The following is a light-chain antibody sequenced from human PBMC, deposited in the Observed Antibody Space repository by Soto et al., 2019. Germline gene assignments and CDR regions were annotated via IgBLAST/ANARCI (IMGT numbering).Light chain of an antibody. Sequence: DILMTESTDSLAVSLGERATINCKSSQSVLYSPNNKNYLAWYQQKPGQPPKLLIYWASTRESGVPDRFSGSGSGTDFTLTVSSLQAEDVAVYYCQQYYTTPVTFGQGTKVDIK. CDR2: WAS. J-gene: IGKJ1*01. CDR3: QQYYTTPVT. CDR1: QSVLYSPNNKNY. V-gene: IGKV4-1*01.